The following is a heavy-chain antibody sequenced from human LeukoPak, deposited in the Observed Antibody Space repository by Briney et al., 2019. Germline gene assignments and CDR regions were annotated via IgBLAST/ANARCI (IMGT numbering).Heavy chain of an antibody. CDR2: IYYSGST. CDR1: GGSISSSSYY. D-gene: IGHD3-22*01. Sequence: SETLSLTCTVSGGSISSSSYYWGWIRQPPGKGLEWIGSIYYSGSTYYNPSLKSRVTISVDTSKNQFSLKLSSVTAADTAVYYCARTYYYDSSGYRDYWGQGTLVTVSS. CDR3: ARTYYYDSSGYRDY. J-gene: IGHJ4*02. V-gene: IGHV4-39*01.